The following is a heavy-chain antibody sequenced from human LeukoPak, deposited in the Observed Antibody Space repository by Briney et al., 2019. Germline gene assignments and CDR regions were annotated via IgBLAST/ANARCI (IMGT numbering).Heavy chain of an antibody. CDR3: ARGPNSNWSGLDF. CDR2: ISPTGSTT. J-gene: IGHJ4*02. V-gene: IGHV3-74*01. CDR1: GFSFSGHW. D-gene: IGHD6-6*01. Sequence: GGSLRLSCTASGFSFSGHWMHWACQLPGKGLVWVSRISPTGSTTSYADSVKGRFTVSRDNAKNTLYLQVNNLRAEDTAVYYCARGPNSNWSGLDFWGQGTLVTVSS.